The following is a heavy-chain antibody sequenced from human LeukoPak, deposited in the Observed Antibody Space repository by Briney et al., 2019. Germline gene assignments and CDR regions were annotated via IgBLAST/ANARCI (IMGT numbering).Heavy chain of an antibody. J-gene: IGHJ6*02. Sequence: SETLSLTCTVSGGSISSYYWSWIRQPPGKGLEWIGYIYYSGSTNYNPSLKSRVTISVDTSKNQFSLKLSSVTAADTAVYYCARRVYYYGMDVWGQGTTVTVSS. CDR1: GGSISSYY. V-gene: IGHV4-59*08. CDR2: IYYSGST. CDR3: ARRVYYYGMDV.